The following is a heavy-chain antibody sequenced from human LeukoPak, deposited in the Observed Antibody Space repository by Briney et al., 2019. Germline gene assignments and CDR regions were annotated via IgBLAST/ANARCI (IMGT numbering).Heavy chain of an antibody. CDR3: ATKLWSASGTRGLDV. J-gene: IGHJ6*02. CDR1: GPSITRNNW. CDR2: IHHSGNT. Sequence: MASETLSLTCGVCGPSITRNNWWNWVRQPPGKRLGWIREIHHSGNTHYMSSLKSRVTISLDTTKNQFSLLLTSVAAAEAAVYYCATKLWSASGTRGLDVWGQGTTVTVSS. D-gene: IGHD6-13*01. V-gene: IGHV4-4*02.